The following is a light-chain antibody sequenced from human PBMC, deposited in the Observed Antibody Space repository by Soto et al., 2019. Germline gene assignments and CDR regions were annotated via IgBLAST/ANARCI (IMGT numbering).Light chain of an antibody. J-gene: IGLJ3*02. V-gene: IGLV2-14*03. CDR2: DVT. CDR1: SSDVGGYDH. CDR3: SSYTNKDPLL. Sequence: QSALTQPASVSGSPGQSITISCTGTSSDVGGYDHVSWYQQHPGKAPKLIIYDVTVRPSGISPRFSGSKSDNTASLAVSGLQPEDEADYYCSSYTNKDPLLFGGGTKLTVL.